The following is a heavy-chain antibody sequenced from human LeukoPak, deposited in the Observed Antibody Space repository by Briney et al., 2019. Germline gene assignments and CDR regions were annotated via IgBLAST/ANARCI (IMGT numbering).Heavy chain of an antibody. CDR1: GDSVSNNSAA. V-gene: IGHV6-1*01. D-gene: IGHD1-1*01. J-gene: IGHJ4*02. CDR2: TYYRSKWYN. CDR3: ARMGTGAGRYFDY. Sequence: SQTLSLTCAISGDSVSNNSAAWNWIRQSPSRGLEWLGRTYYRSKWYNDYAASVKSRITIDPDTSKNQFSLHLNSVTPEDTAVYYCARMGTGAGRYFDYWGQGTLVTVSS.